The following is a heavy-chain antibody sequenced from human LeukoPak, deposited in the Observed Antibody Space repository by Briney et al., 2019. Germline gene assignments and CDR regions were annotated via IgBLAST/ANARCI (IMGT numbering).Heavy chain of an antibody. D-gene: IGHD5-18*01. J-gene: IGHJ5*02. CDR1: GFNFSTSE. CDR2: ISSSGSYI. Sequence: GGSLRLSCAASGFNFSTSEMNWVRQAPGKGLECISYISSSGSYIHYADSVKGRFTISRDNAKNSLYLQMSSLRVEDTALYYCARVRKDGYSYGFYDLWAQGTLVTVSS. V-gene: IGHV3-48*03. CDR3: ARVRKDGYSYGFYDL.